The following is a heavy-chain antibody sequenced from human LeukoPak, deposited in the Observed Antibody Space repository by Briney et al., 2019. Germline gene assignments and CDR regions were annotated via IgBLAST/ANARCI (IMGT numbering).Heavy chain of an antibody. D-gene: IGHD2-15*01. CDR2: ISGSGGGT. CDR3: AKGHGGSLNWFDP. V-gene: IGHV3-23*01. J-gene: IGHJ5*02. Sequence: GGSLRLSCAASGFTFSSYAMTWVRQAPGKGLEWVSAISGSGGGTYYADSVKGRFTISRDNSKNTLYLRMNSLRAEDTAAYYCAKGHGGSLNWFDPWGQGTLVTVSS. CDR1: GFTFSSYA.